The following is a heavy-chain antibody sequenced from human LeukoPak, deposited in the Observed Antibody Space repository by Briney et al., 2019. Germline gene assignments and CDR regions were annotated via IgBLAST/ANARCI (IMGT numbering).Heavy chain of an antibody. Sequence: SETLSLTCAVYGGSFGGYYWSWIRQPPGKGLEWIGEINHSGSTNYNPSLKSRVTISVDTSKNQFSLKLSSVTAADTAVYYCARGGRLYYDFWSGYHWFDPWGQGTLVTVSS. CDR1: GGSFGGYY. CDR2: INHSGST. D-gene: IGHD3-3*01. V-gene: IGHV4-34*01. CDR3: ARGGRLYYDFWSGYHWFDP. J-gene: IGHJ5*02.